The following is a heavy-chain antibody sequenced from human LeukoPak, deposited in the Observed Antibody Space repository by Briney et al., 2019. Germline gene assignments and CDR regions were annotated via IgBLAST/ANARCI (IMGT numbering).Heavy chain of an antibody. J-gene: IGHJ4*02. CDR3: ARGVYIAAAQYAY. V-gene: IGHV4-59*01. CDR2: IYYSGTT. D-gene: IGHD6-13*01. CDR1: GGSISSYC. Sequence: SETLSLTCTVSGGSISSYCWSWIRQPPGKGLEWIGYIYYSGTTNYNPSLKSRVTISVDTSKNQFSLKLSSVTAADTAVYYCARGVYIAAAQYAYWGQGTLVAVSS.